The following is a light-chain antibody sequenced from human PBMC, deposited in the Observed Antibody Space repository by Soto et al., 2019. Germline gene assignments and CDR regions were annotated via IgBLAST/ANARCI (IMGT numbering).Light chain of an antibody. CDR2: DVS. CDR1: SSDVGGYNY. V-gene: IGLV2-11*01. CDR3: CSYAGSYTAL. J-gene: IGLJ2*01. Sequence: QSALTQPRSVSGSPGQSVTISCTGTSSDVGGYNYVSWYQQHPGKAPKLMIYDVSKRPSGVPDRFSGSKSGNTASLTISGLQAEDEADYYCCSYAGSYTALFGGGTKATVL.